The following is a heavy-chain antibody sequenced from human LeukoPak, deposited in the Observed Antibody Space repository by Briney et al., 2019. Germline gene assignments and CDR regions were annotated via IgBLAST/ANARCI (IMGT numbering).Heavy chain of an antibody. J-gene: IGHJ5*02. V-gene: IGHV1-8*01. CDR1: GYTFTSYD. CDR3: ARPMTRRNNWLDP. CDR2: MNPNSGNT. Sequence: ASVKVSCKASGYTFTSYDINWVRQATGQGLEWMGWMNPNSGNTGYAQKFQGRVTMTRNTSISTAYMELSSLRSEDTAVYYCARPMTRRNNWLDPWGQGTLVTVSS. D-gene: IGHD3-22*01.